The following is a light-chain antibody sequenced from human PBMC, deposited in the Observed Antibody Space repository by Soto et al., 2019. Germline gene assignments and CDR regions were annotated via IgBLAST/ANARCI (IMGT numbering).Light chain of an antibody. CDR1: SGDVGGHNY. CDR2: EVS. Sequence: QSVLTQPASVSGSPGQSITISCTGTSGDVGGHNYVSWYQQHPGKAPKLMIHEVSNRPSGVSNRFSGSKSANTASLTISGLQAEDEADYYCSSYTSSSTLVVFGGGTKVTVL. CDR3: SSYTSSSTLVV. V-gene: IGLV2-14*01. J-gene: IGLJ2*01.